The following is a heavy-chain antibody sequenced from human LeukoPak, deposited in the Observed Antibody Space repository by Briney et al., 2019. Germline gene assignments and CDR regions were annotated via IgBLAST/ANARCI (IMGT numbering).Heavy chain of an antibody. Sequence: GGSVTLPCGASGFLFSRYRKHWVRQAPERAVVWVSSIKSDGSSTSYADPVKGRLTISRDNARNTLYLQMNSLRTEDTAVYYCATGNGHAFDIWGQGTMVTVSA. CDR2: IKSDGSST. CDR1: GFLFSRYR. J-gene: IGHJ3*02. CDR3: ATGNGHAFDI. D-gene: IGHD3-10*01. V-gene: IGHV3-74*01.